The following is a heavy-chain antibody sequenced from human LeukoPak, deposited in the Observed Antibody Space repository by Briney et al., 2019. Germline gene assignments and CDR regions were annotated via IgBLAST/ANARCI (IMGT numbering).Heavy chain of an antibody. CDR3: AKDWDDYVWGRYRSDGIAY. V-gene: IGHV3-74*01. J-gene: IGHJ4*02. CDR2: INSDGSST. CDR1: GFTFSSYW. Sequence: GGSLRLSCAASGFTFSSYWMHWVRQAPGKGLVWVSRINSDGSSTTYADSVKGRFTISRDNAKNTLDLQMNSLRAEDTAVYYCAKDWDDYVWGRYRSDGIAYWGQGTLVTVSS. D-gene: IGHD3-16*02.